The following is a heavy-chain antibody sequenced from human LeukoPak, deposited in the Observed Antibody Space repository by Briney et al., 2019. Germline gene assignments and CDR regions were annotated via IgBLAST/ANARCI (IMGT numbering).Heavy chain of an antibody. J-gene: IGHJ4*02. CDR1: GFTFTNYA. CDR3: AKALSGTLAGNFDY. V-gene: IGHV3-23*01. Sequence: GGSLRLSCAASGFTFTNYAMTWVRQAPGKGLERVSSITTGGGSTYYADSVKGRFTISRDNSKNTLYLQVNSLRAEDTAVYYCAKALSGTLAGNFDYWGQGTLVTVSS. D-gene: IGHD1-1*01. CDR2: ITTGGGST.